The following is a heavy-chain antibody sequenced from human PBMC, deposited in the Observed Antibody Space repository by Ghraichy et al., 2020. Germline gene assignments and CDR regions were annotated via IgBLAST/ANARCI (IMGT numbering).Heavy chain of an antibody. CDR2: IYYSGST. V-gene: IGHV4-39*07. Sequence: SETLSLTCTVSGGSISSSSYYWGWIRQPPGKGLEWIGSIYYSGSTYYNPSLKSRVTISVDTSKNQFSLKLSSVTAADTAVYYCARKGDYGDPNWFDPWGQGTLVTVSS. CDR3: ARKGDYGDPNWFDP. J-gene: IGHJ5*02. D-gene: IGHD4-17*01. CDR1: GGSISSSSYY.